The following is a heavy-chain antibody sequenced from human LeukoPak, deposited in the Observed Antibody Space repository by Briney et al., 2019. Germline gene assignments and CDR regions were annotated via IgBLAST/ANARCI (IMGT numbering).Heavy chain of an antibody. CDR2: IYSGGST. CDR1: GFTVSSNY. Sequence: GGSLRLSCAASGFTVSSNYMNWVRQAPGKGLEWVSVIYSGGSTYYVDSVKGRFTISRDRSKNTLYLQMNSLRAEDTAVYYCARAYYDSSGYLAYWGQGTLVTVSS. CDR3: ARAYYDSSGYLAY. V-gene: IGHV3-53*01. D-gene: IGHD3-22*01. J-gene: IGHJ4*02.